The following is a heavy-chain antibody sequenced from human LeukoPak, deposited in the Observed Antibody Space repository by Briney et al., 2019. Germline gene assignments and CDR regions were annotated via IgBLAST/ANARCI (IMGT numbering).Heavy chain of an antibody. V-gene: IGHV3-23*01. CDR2: ISGSGGST. Sequence: PGGSLRLSCAASGFTFSSYAMSWVPQAPGKGREWVSAISGSGGSTYYADSVKGRYTISRDNSKNTLYLQMNSLRAEDTAVYYCAKDSKIPQQLLDYWGQGTLVTVSS. CDR1: GFTFSSYA. J-gene: IGHJ4*02. CDR3: AKDSKIPQQLLDY. D-gene: IGHD6-13*01.